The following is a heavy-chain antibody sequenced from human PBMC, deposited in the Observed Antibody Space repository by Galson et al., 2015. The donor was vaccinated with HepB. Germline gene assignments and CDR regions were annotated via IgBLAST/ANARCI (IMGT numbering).Heavy chain of an antibody. J-gene: IGHJ4*01. D-gene: IGHD3-10*01. CDR3: AKAGGYCGSGSCYPPDY. V-gene: IGHV1-18*01. Sequence: SGAEVKKPGTSVKVSCKASGYTFDTSGFIWVRQAPGQGLEWMGWLSVYYDKTNYAQKFQDRVTMTADTSTTTAYLELRSLRSDDTAVYFCAKAGGYCGSGSCYPPDYWGQGTLVTVSS. CDR2: LSVYYDKT. CDR1: GYTFDTSG.